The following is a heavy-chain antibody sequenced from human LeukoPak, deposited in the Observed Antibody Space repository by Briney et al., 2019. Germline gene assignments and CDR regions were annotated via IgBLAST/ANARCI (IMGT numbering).Heavy chain of an antibody. D-gene: IGHD3-16*01. CDR1: GFSFSSYV. J-gene: IGHJ4*02. V-gene: IGHV3-33*08. CDR3: AKTISAYPTYYFDY. Sequence: QPGGSLRLSCVASGFSFSSYVMHWVRQAPGKGLEWVAVIWYDGSDEYYADSVKGRFTISRDNSKNTLYLQMNSLRADDTAVYYCAKTISAYPTYYFDYWGQGTLVTVSS. CDR2: IWYDGSDE.